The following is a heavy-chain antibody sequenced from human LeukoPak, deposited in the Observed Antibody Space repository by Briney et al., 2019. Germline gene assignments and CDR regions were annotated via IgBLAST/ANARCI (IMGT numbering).Heavy chain of an antibody. CDR1: GYTFTSYD. CDR3: ARGRQTTSIAAAGVNWFDP. J-gene: IGHJ5*02. V-gene: IGHV1-8*03. D-gene: IGHD6-13*01. CDR2: MNPNSGNT. Sequence: ASVKVSCKASGYTFTSYDINWVRQATGQGLEWMGWMNPNSGNTGYAQKFQGRVTITADKSTSTAYMELSSLRSEDTAVYYCARGRQTTSIAAAGVNWFDPWGQGTLVTVSS.